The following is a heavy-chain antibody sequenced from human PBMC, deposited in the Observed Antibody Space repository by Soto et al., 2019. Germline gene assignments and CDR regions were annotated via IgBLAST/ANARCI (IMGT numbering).Heavy chain of an antibody. CDR2: IYWDDDK. J-gene: IGHJ4*02. Sequence: QITLKESGPPLVKPTQPLTLTCTFSGFSLNTSGVGGGWIRQPPGKALEWLALIYWDDDKRYSPSLKSRLTITKDTSKNPVVLTMTNLDPVDTPSYYCAHWPAWGYWGQGTLVTISS. V-gene: IGHV2-5*02. D-gene: IGHD3-16*01. CDR3: AHWPAWGY. CDR1: GFSLNTSGVG.